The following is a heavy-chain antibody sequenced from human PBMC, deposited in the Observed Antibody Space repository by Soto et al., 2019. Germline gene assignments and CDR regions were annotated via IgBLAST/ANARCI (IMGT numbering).Heavy chain of an antibody. CDR1: EFTFSGSI. Sequence: EVHLVESGGDLVQPGGSLKLSCAASEFTFSGSILHWVRQASGRGLEWVGHIRSRGESYATAYAASVNGRFTVSRDDSTNTAYLQMSSLKTEDTAVYYCAIRDHWGQGTLVTVSS. J-gene: IGHJ1*01. CDR3: AIRDH. CDR2: IRSRGESYAT. V-gene: IGHV3-73*01.